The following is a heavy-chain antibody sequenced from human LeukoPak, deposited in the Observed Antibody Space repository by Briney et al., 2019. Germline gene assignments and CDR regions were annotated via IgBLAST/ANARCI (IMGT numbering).Heavy chain of an antibody. CDR2: ISGSGGST. V-gene: IGHV3-23*01. D-gene: IGHD3-22*01. Sequence: PGGSLRLSCAASGFTFSSYAMSWVRQAPGKGLEWVSAISGSGGSTYYADSVKGRFTISRDNSKNTLYLQMNSLRAEDTAVYYCAKDLYYYGSSGPELRFDPWGQGTLVTVSS. J-gene: IGHJ5*02. CDR1: GFTFSSYA. CDR3: AKDLYYYGSSGPELRFDP.